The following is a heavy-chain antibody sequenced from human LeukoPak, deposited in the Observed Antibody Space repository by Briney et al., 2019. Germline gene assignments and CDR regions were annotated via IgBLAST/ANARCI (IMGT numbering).Heavy chain of an antibody. D-gene: IGHD3-16*01. CDR2: IKYDGSET. CDR1: GLPFSSYW. J-gene: IGHJ4*02. Sequence: PGGSLRLSCAASGLPFSSYWMPWVRQAPGKGLEWVATIKYDGSETYYVDSVRGRFSISRDNAKNSLYLQMNSLSAEDTAVYYCARDSTLSKYWGQGTLVTVSS. CDR3: ARDSTLSKY. V-gene: IGHV3-7*04.